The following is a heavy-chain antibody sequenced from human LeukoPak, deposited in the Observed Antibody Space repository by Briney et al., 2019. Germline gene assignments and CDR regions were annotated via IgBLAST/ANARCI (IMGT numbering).Heavy chain of an antibody. J-gene: IGHJ5*02. CDR3: ARHDYGGNTGRFDP. D-gene: IGHD4-23*01. CDR2: IYYSGST. CDR1: GGSISSYY. V-gene: IGHV4-59*08. Sequence: SETLSFTCTVSGGSISSYYWSWIRQPPGKGLEWIGYIYYSGSTNYNPSLKSRVTISVDTSKNQFSLKLSSVTAADTAVYYCARHDYGGNTGRFDPWGQGTLVTVSS.